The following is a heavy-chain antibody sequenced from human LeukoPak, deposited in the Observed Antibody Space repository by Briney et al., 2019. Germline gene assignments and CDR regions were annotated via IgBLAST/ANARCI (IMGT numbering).Heavy chain of an antibody. Sequence: GGSLRLSCVASGFSFRNYAIHWVRQAPGKGLEYVTVINTDGRITYYADSVKGRFTISRDNSKNTAYLQMGSLRGEDMAVYYCTRDGGSFCDFDYWGQGALVTVSS. CDR2: INTDGRIT. J-gene: IGHJ4*02. CDR1: GFSFRNYA. CDR3: TRDGGSFCDFDY. D-gene: IGHD1-26*01. V-gene: IGHV3-64*02.